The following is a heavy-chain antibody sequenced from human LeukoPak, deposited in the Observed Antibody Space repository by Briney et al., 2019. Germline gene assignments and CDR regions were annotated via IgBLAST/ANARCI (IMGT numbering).Heavy chain of an antibody. D-gene: IGHD3-16*01. CDR3: ARGGAYDYVWGSQIY. V-gene: IGHV3-33*01. Sequence: PGGSLRLSCAASGFTFSSYGMHWVRQAPGKGLEWVAVIWYDGSNKYYADSVKGRFTISRDYSKNTLYLQMNSLRAEDTAVYYCARGGAYDYVWGSQIYWGQGTLVTVSS. J-gene: IGHJ4*02. CDR2: IWYDGSNK. CDR1: GFTFSSYG.